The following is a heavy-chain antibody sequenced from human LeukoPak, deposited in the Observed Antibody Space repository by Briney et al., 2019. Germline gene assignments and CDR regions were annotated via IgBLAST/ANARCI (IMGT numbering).Heavy chain of an antibody. Sequence: PGGSLRLSCVGSGFTFNSYAMSWVRQAPGKGLEWVGRIKSKTDGGTTDYAAPVKGRFTISRDGSKNTLYLQMNSLKTEDTAVYYCTTDHRYCSGGSCYSDDYWGQGTLVTVSS. J-gene: IGHJ4*02. D-gene: IGHD2-15*01. CDR1: GFTFNSYA. CDR2: IKSKTDGGTT. CDR3: TTDHRYCSGGSCYSDDY. V-gene: IGHV3-15*01.